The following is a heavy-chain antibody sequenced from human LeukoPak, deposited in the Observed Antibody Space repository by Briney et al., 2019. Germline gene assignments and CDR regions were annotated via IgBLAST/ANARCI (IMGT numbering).Heavy chain of an antibody. J-gene: IGHJ4*02. V-gene: IGHV4-61*01. D-gene: IGHD2-15*01. CDR3: ARIHRYCSGGACYVLDN. CDR2: IYYSGST. Sequence: PSETLSLTCTVSGGSVSSGSYYWSWIRQPPGKGLEWIGYIYYSGSTNYNPSLKSRVTMSVDTSKNQFSLKLSSVTAADTAVYYCARIHRYCSGGACYVLDNWGQGTLVAVSS. CDR1: GGSVSSGSYY.